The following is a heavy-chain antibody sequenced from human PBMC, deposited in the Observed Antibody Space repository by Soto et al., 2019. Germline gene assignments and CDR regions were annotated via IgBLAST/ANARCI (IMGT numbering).Heavy chain of an antibody. CDR1: GGSFSGYF. D-gene: IGHD3-22*01. CDR3: AGGGGYADSSGYQSPLYYYYGMDV. J-gene: IGHJ6*02. Sequence: SETLSLTCTVSGGSFSGYFWTWIRQPPGKGLEWLAEINHSGITNYNPSVESRVSMSVDTSKNQFSLKLSSVTAADTAVYYCAGGGGYADSSGYQSPLYYYYGMDVWGQGTTVTVSS. CDR2: INHSGIT. V-gene: IGHV4-34*01.